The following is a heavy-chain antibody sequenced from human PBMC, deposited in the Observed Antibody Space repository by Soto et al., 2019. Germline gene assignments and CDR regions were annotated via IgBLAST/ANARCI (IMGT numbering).Heavy chain of an antibody. J-gene: IGHJ4*02. V-gene: IGHV4-4*07. CDR2: SYSSGSA. D-gene: IGHD1-1*01. Sequence: VRLQESGPGLVEPSETLALTCSVSGDAINNYYWTWSRQPAGKGLDWTGRSYSSGSANYNRSLKTRGTMAVDTTKTQVFLSVTSVTAADAAVYFCARGGTRSADLPTYWGQGIQVIVSS. CDR1: GDAINNYY. CDR3: ARGGTRSADLPTY.